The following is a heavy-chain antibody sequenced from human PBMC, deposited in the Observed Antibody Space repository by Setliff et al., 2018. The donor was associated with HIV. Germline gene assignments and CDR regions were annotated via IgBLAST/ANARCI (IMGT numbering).Heavy chain of an antibody. Sequence: SETLSLTCTVSGGSISSGDYYWTWVRQPPGKGLEWIGYIYYSGSTYYNPSLKSRVTISVDTSKNLFSLRLSSVTASDTAVYYCARVSITYWYSIPRDYYYYMDVWGEGATVTVSS. V-gene: IGHV4-30-4*08. CDR3: ARVSITYWYSIPRDYYYYMDV. J-gene: IGHJ6*03. CDR1: GGSISSGDYY. D-gene: IGHD2-8*02. CDR2: IYYSGST.